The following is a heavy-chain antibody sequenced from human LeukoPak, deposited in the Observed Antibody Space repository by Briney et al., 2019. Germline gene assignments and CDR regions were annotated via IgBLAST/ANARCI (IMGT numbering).Heavy chain of an antibody. J-gene: IGHJ4*02. Sequence: GASVKVSCKASGGTFISYAISWVRQAPGQGLEWMGGIIPIFGTANYAQKFQDRVTITADESTSTAYMELSSLRSEDTAVYYCASGPHCSSTSCYFSGYYFDYWGQGTLVTVSS. V-gene: IGHV1-69*13. CDR1: GGTFISYA. CDR3: ASGPHCSSTSCYFSGYYFDY. CDR2: IIPIFGTA. D-gene: IGHD2-2*01.